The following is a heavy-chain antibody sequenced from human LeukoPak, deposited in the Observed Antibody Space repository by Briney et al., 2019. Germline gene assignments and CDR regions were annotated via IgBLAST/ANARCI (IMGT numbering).Heavy chain of an antibody. J-gene: IGHJ4*02. CDR3: VKEKGRAYSIDY. CDR1: GFTFSSDA. Sequence: GGSLRLSCVASGFTFSSDAMSWVRQAPGKGLEWVSAISGSGGSTDYADSVKGRFAISRDNSKNTLYLQMNSLRAEDTAVYYCVKEKGRAYSIDYWGQGTLVTVSS. D-gene: IGHD2-15*01. V-gene: IGHV3-23*01. CDR2: ISGSGGST.